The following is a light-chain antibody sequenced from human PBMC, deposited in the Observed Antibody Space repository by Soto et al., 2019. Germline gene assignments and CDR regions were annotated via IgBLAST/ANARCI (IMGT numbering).Light chain of an antibody. CDR1: SSDVGGYNH. V-gene: IGLV2-8*01. CDR2: AVS. Sequence: QSALTQPPSASGSPGQSVTISCTGTSSDVGGYNHVSWYQQHPGKAPKVMIYAVSKRPSGVPDRFSGSKSGNTASRIVSGLQADDEADYYCSSYSDGNIPGVFGTWTKLTVL. J-gene: IGLJ1*01. CDR3: SSYSDGNIPGV.